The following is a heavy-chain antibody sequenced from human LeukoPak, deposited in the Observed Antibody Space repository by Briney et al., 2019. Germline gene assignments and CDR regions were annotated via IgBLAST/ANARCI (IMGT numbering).Heavy chain of an antibody. CDR1: GYTFTGYY. J-gene: IGHJ5*02. V-gene: IGHV1-2*02. D-gene: IGHD3-10*01. Sequence: ASVKVSCKASGYTFTGYYMHWVRQAPGQGLEWMGWINPNSGGTNYAQKFRGRVTMTRDTSISTAYMELSRLRSDDTAVYYCARGGGSGSYLSWFDPWGQGTLVTVSS. CDR3: ARGGGSGSYLSWFDP. CDR2: INPNSGGT.